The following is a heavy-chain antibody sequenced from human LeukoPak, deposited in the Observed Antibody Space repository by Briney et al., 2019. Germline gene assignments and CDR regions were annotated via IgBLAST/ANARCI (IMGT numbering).Heavy chain of an antibody. CDR2: IRSKAYGGTT. CDR1: GFTFGDYA. CDR3: TRFFGYSSSWDENNWFDP. Sequence: GGSLRLSCTASGFTFGDYAMSWFRQAPGKGLEWVGFIRSKAYGGTTEYAASVKGRLTISRDDSKSIAYLQMNSLKTEDTAVYYCTRFFGYSSSWDENNWFDPWGQGTLVTVSS. J-gene: IGHJ5*02. V-gene: IGHV3-49*03. D-gene: IGHD6-13*01.